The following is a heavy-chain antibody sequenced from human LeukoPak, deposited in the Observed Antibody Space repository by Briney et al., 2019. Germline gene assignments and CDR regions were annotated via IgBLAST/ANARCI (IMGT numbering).Heavy chain of an antibody. D-gene: IGHD1-20*01. Sequence: GGSLRLSCAASGFTVSSNYMSWVRQAPGKGLEWDSVIYSGGSTYYADSVKGRFTISRHNSKNTLYLQMNSLRAEDTAVYYCARDLLTGTAYGMDVWGQGTTVTVSS. CDR3: ARDLLTGTAYGMDV. CDR1: GFTVSSNY. V-gene: IGHV3-53*04. J-gene: IGHJ6*02. CDR2: IYSGGST.